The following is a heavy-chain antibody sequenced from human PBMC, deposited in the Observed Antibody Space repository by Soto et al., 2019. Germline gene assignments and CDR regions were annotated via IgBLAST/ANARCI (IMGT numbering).Heavy chain of an antibody. CDR3: AKDTYDFWSGYYYYGMDV. D-gene: IGHD3-3*01. Sequence: GGSLRLSCAASGFTFSSYAMSWVRQAPWKWLEWVSAISGSGGSTYYADSVKCRFTISRDNSKNTLYLQMNSLRAEDTAVYYCAKDTYDFWSGYYYYGMDVWGQGTTVTVSS. CDR2: ISGSGGST. V-gene: IGHV3-23*01. J-gene: IGHJ6*02. CDR1: GFTFSSYA.